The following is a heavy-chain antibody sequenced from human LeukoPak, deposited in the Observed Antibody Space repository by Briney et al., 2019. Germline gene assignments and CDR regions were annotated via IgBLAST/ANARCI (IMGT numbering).Heavy chain of an antibody. Sequence: AASVKVSCKASGGTFSSYAISWGRQAPGQGREWMGGIIPIFGTANYAQKFQGRVTITTDESTSTAYMELSSLRSEDTAVYYCARGALGYSGYDDHFDYWGQGTLVTVSS. J-gene: IGHJ4*02. CDR3: ARGALGYSGYDDHFDY. CDR2: IIPIFGTA. D-gene: IGHD5-12*01. V-gene: IGHV1-69*05. CDR1: GGTFSSYA.